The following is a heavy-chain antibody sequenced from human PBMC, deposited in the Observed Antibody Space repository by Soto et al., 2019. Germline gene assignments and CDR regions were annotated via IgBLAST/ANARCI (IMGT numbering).Heavy chain of an antibody. Sequence: QVQLQESGPGLVKPSQTLSLTCTVSGGSNIRDGYYWSWIRQLPGKGLEWIAYISYSGSSYSNPSLKSRVTISADTSKNQFSLRLTSVTAADTAVYFCARATPAGSADFWGQGTLVTVSS. V-gene: IGHV4-31*03. CDR1: GGSNIRDGYY. D-gene: IGHD2-2*01. CDR3: ARATPAGSADF. J-gene: IGHJ4*02. CDR2: ISYSGSS.